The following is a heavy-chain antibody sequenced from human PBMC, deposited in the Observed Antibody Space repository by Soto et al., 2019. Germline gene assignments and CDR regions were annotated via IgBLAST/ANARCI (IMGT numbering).Heavy chain of an antibody. Sequence: GGSLRLSCAASGFTFEDYAMRWVRQAPGKGLEWVSCISGNGFSIDYADSVKGRFTISRDNSKSSVYLQMDNLRAEDTAVYHCAKDRVDVLLSLASVGGFDLWGQGSMVTVSS. CDR3: AKDRVDVLLSLASVGGFDL. CDR1: GFTFEDYA. CDR2: ISGNGFSI. J-gene: IGHJ6*02. D-gene: IGHD2-15*01. V-gene: IGHV3-9*01.